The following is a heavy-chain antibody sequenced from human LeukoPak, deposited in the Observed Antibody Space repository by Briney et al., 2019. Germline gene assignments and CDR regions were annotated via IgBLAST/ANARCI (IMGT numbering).Heavy chain of an antibody. D-gene: IGHD5-12*01. J-gene: IGHJ4*02. CDR1: GFTFSSYA. V-gene: IGHV3-23*01. CDR2: ISASGGNT. CDR3: AKDMGYPFDY. Sequence: PGGSLRLSCAASGFTFSSYAMSWVRQAPGKGLEWVSVISASGGNTYYADSVKGRFTISRDNSKNTLYLQMNSLRAEDTAVYYCAKDMGYPFDYWGQGALVTVSS.